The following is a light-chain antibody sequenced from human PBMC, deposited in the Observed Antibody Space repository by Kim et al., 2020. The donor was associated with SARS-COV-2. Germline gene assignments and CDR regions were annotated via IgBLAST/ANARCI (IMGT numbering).Light chain of an antibody. Sequence: EIVMTQSPATLSVSPGERATLSCRASQSINSYLAWYQQKPGQTPRLLIYDASSRATGIPSRFSGSGSGTEFSLTISSLQPEDFATYYCQQSNSWPLTFGRGTKVEI. CDR3: QQSNSWPLT. J-gene: IGKJ4*01. V-gene: IGKV3-15*01. CDR2: DAS. CDR1: QSINSY.